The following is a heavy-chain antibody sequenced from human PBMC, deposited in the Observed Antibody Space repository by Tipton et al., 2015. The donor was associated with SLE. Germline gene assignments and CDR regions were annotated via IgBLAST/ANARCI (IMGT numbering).Heavy chain of an antibody. CDR3: ARGLNYYDSSGYYPFCYMDV. Sequence: TLSLTCAVYGGSFSGYYWSWIRQPPGKGLEWIGEINHSGSTNYNPSLKSRATISADASKNQFSLKLSSVTVADTAVYYCARGLNYYDSSGYYPFCYMDVWGKGTTVTVSS. CDR2: INHSGST. CDR1: GGSFSGYY. J-gene: IGHJ6*03. D-gene: IGHD3-22*01. V-gene: IGHV4-34*01.